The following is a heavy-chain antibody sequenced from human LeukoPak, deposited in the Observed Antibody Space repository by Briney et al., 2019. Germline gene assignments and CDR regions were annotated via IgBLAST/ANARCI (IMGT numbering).Heavy chain of an antibody. J-gene: IGHJ4*02. D-gene: IGHD3-9*01. CDR3: AKDPQLRYYFDY. CDR1: GFTFSSYA. CDR2: ISGSGGST. V-gene: IGHV3-23*01. Sequence: GGSLRLSCAASGFTFSSYAMSCGRQAPGKGVECVSAISGSGGSTYYADSVKGRFTISRENSKNPLYLQINSMRAEDTAVYYCAKDPQLRYYFDYWGQGTLVTVSS.